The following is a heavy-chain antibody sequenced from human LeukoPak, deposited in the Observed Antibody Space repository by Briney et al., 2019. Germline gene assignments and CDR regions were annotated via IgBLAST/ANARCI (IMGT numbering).Heavy chain of an antibody. CDR1: GYTFTSYD. D-gene: IGHD3-22*01. J-gene: IGHJ5*02. Sequence: ASVKVSCKASGYTFTSYDINRVRQATGQGLEWMGWMNPNSGNTGYAQKFQGRVTITTDTSTSTAYMELRSLRSDDTAVYYCARAARPYYDSSGYQPHWFDPWGQGTLVTVSP. CDR3: ARAARPYYDSSGYQPHWFDP. V-gene: IGHV1-8*03. CDR2: MNPNSGNT.